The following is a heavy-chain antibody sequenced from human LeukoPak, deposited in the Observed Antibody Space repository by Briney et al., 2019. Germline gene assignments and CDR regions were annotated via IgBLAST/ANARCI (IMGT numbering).Heavy chain of an antibody. D-gene: IGHD3-3*01. CDR3: ARLPKSRPLTIFGVAADY. Sequence: GASVKVSCKASGYTFTSYYMHWVRQAPGQGLEWMGWINPNSGGTNYAQKFQGRVTMTRDTSISTAYMELSRLRSDDTAVYYCARLPKSRPLTIFGVAADYWGQGTLVTVSS. CDR2: INPNSGGT. V-gene: IGHV1-2*02. J-gene: IGHJ4*02. CDR1: GYTFTSYY.